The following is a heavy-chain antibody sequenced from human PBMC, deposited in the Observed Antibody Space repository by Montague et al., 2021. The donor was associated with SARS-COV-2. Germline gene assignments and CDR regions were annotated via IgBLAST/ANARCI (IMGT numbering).Heavy chain of an antibody. V-gene: IGHV4-39*01. D-gene: IGHD5/OR15-5a*01. J-gene: IGHJ6*02. CDR2: IYYSGST. Sequence: SETLSLTCTVSGGSISSSSYYWGWLRQPPGKGLEWIGSIYYSGSTYYNPSLKSRVTISVDTSKNQFSLKLSSVTAADTAVYYCARLYDSSSYYYGMDVWGQGTLVAVSS. CDR3: ARLYDSSSYYYGMDV. CDR1: GGSISSSSYY.